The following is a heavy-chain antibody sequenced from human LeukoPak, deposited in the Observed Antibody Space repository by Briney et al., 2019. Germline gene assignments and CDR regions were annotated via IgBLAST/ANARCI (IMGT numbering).Heavy chain of an antibody. CDR2: ISSGSSYI. J-gene: IGHJ4*02. D-gene: IGHD3-16*01. CDR3: ARDPLGVMDGFDY. V-gene: IGHV3-21*01. CDR1: GFTFSSYS. Sequence: PGGSLRLSCAASGFTFSSYSMNWVRQAPGKGLEWVSWISSGSSYIFYADSVKGRFTISRDNAMDSLYLQMNSLRAEDTAVYYCARDPLGVMDGFDYWGQGTLVTVSS.